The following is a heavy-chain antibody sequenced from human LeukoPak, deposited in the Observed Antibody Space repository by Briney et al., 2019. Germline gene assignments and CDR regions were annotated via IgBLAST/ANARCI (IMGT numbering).Heavy chain of an antibody. Sequence: ASVKVSCKASGYTFTSHYMHWVRQAPGQGLEWMGIINPSGGSTSYAQKFQGRVTMTRDTSTSTVYVELSSLRSEDTAVYYCARWGMGYCSSTSCYRPPFDYWGQGTLVTVSS. V-gene: IGHV1-46*01. J-gene: IGHJ4*02. CDR1: GYTFTSHY. D-gene: IGHD2-2*02. CDR2: INPSGGST. CDR3: ARWGMGYCSSTSCYRPPFDY.